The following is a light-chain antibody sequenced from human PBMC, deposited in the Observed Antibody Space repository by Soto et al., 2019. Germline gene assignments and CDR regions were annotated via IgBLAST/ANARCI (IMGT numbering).Light chain of an antibody. J-gene: IGLJ1*01. Sequence: QSVLTQPASVSGSPGQSITISCTGTSSDVGGYNYVSWYQQHPGKAPKLMIYDVSNRPSGVSNRFSGSKSGNTASLTISGLQAEDEADYYCSSYTSSSTFYVFGTGTKLTGL. V-gene: IGLV2-14*01. CDR3: SSYTSSSTFYV. CDR1: SSDVGGYNY. CDR2: DVS.